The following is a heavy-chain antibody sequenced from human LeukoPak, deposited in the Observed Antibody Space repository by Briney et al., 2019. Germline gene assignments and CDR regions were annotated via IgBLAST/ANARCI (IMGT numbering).Heavy chain of an antibody. V-gene: IGHV3-21*01. CDR3: ARDVYYDILTGSVGMDV. CDR1: GFTFNTYA. D-gene: IGHD3-9*01. CDR2: ISSSSSYI. Sequence: PGGSLRLSCAASGFTFNTYAMSWVRQAPGKGLEWVSSISSSSSYIYYADSVKGRFTISRDNAKNSLYLQMNSLRAEDTAVYYCARDVYYDILTGSVGMDVWGKGTTVTVSS. J-gene: IGHJ6*04.